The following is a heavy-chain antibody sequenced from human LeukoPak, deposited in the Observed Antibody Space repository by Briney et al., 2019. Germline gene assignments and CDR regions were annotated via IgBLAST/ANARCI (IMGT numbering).Heavy chain of an antibody. CDR3: ARGYALYSGRYIDFDY. Sequence: ASVKVSCKASGYTFTGHYMHWVRQAPGQGLEWMGWINPNNGGTNYAQKFQGRVTMTRDTSTSTAYMELSRLRPDDTAVYYCARGYALYSGRYIDFDYWGQGTLVTVSS. V-gene: IGHV1-2*02. CDR2: INPNNGGT. CDR1: GYTFTGHY. D-gene: IGHD1-26*01. J-gene: IGHJ4*02.